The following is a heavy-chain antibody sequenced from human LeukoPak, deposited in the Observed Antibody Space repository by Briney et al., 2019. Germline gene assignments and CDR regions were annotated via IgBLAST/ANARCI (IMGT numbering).Heavy chain of an antibody. CDR3: ARVVGQGTAMPSRDFFDY. V-gene: IGHV1-2*02. J-gene: IGHJ4*02. CDR2: INPTTGQT. Sequence: GASVKVSCKASGYTFTDYWIHWVRQAPGQGLEWMGWINPTTGQTDSAQKFQGRFTVTRDTSISTVYMDLSSLRSDDTAIYYCARVVGQGTAMPSRDFFDYWGQGTLVTVSS. CDR1: GYTFTDYW. D-gene: IGHD5-18*01.